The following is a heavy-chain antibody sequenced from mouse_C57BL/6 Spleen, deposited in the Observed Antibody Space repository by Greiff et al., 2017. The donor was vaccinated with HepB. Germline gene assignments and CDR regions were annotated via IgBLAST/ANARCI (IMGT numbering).Heavy chain of an antibody. Sequence: VQLQQSGAELVRPGASVTLSCKASGYTFTDYEMHWVKQTPVHGLEWIGAIDPETGGTAYNQKFKGKAILTADKSSSTAYMELRSLTSEDSAVYYCTRSDYDVGGYRGQGTTLTVSS. CDR2: IDPETGGT. CDR1: GYTFTDYE. V-gene: IGHV1-15*01. CDR3: TRSDYDVGGY. D-gene: IGHD2-4*01. J-gene: IGHJ2*01.